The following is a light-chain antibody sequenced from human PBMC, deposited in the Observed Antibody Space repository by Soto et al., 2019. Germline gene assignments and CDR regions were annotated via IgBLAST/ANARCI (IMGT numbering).Light chain of an antibody. CDR1: QGISKY. Sequence: DIPMPQSPSSLSASVGDTVSIACRASQGISKYLAWYQQKPGKAPKLLIYAASTLQSGVPSRFSGSGSGTHFTLTISSLQPEDVATYYCQQYASAPLFGGGTKVEIK. CDR2: AAS. V-gene: IGKV1-27*01. CDR3: QQYASAPL. J-gene: IGKJ4*01.